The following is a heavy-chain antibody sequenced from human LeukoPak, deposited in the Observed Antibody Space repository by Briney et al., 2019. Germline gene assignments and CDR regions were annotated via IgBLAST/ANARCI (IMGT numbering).Heavy chain of an antibody. V-gene: IGHV4-39*07. CDR1: GGSISSSSYY. J-gene: IGHJ6*03. D-gene: IGHD3-22*01. CDR2: IYYSGST. Sequence: PSETLSLTCTVSGGSISSSSYYWGWIRQPPGKGLEWIGSIYYSGSTYYNPSLKSRVTISVDTSKNQFSLKLSSVTAADTAVYYCARDTDNSSGYYWEGGYYYYMDVWGKGTTVTVSS. CDR3: ARDTDNSSGYYWEGGYYYYMDV.